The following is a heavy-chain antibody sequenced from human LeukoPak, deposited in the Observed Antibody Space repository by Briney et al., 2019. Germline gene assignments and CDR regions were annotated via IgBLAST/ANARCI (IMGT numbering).Heavy chain of an antibody. CDR2: INPNSGGT. CDR1: GYTFTGYY. V-gene: IGHV1-2*02. J-gene: IGHJ3*02. D-gene: IGHD5-18*01. Sequence: ASVKVSCQASGYTFTGYYMHWVRQAPGQGLEWMGWINPNSGGTNYAQKFQGRVTMTRDTSISTAYMELSRLRSDDTAVYYCARGEGVGGYSYGYDAFDIWGQGTMVTVSS. CDR3: ARGEGVGGYSYGYDAFDI.